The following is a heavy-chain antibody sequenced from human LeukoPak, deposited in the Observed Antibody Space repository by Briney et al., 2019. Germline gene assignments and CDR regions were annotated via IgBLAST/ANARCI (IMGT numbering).Heavy chain of an antibody. V-gene: IGHV3-64*01. CDR1: GFTFSSYE. J-gene: IGHJ6*04. CDR3: ARARPGDV. Sequence: GGSLRLSCAASGFTFSSYEMHWVRQAPGKGREYVSAISSNGDSTYYANCVKGRLIISRDNYKNTLYLQMRSLRPEDMAVYYCARARPGDVWGEGTTVTVSS. CDR2: ISSNGDST.